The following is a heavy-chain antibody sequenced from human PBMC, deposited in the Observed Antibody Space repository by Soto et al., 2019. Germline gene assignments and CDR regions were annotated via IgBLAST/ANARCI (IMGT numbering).Heavy chain of an antibody. D-gene: IGHD5-12*01. CDR3: ASTHPPSGKYSGYDEADY. Sequence: GGSLRLSCTASGFTFSNYAMSWVRQAPGKGLEWVSAISGSGGSTYYADSVKGRFTISRDNSKNTLYLQMNSLRAEDTAVYYCASTHPPSGKYSGYDEADYWGQGTLVTVSS. CDR2: ISGSGGST. CDR1: GFTFSNYA. J-gene: IGHJ4*02. V-gene: IGHV3-23*01.